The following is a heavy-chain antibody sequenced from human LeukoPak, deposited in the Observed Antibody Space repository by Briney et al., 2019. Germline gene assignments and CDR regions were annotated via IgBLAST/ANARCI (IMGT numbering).Heavy chain of an antibody. J-gene: IGHJ5*02. V-gene: IGHV4-59*01. CDR2: IYYSGST. CDR3: ARELGDGYNLNWFDP. Sequence: PSETLSLTCTVSGGSISSYYWSWIRQPSGKGLEWIGYIYYSGSTNYNPSLKSRVTISVDTSKNQFSLKLSSVTAADTAVYYCARELGDGYNLNWFDPWGQGTLVTVSS. D-gene: IGHD5-24*01. CDR1: GGSISSYY.